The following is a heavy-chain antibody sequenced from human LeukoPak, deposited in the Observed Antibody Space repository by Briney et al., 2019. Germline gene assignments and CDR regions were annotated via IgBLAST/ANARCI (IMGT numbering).Heavy chain of an antibody. V-gene: IGHV4-4*09. CDR1: GGSVSGYY. Sequence: SETLSLTCTVSGGSVSGYYWSWVRRPPGTGLEWIWYIYPSGSTNYNPSLKSRVAISADTSMNQFSLKLSSVTAADTAVYFCARRVLGYCRGGRCYGLSYYMDVWGEGTTVTVSS. D-gene: IGHD2-15*01. CDR3: ARRVLGYCRGGRCYGLSYYMDV. J-gene: IGHJ6*03. CDR2: IYPSGST.